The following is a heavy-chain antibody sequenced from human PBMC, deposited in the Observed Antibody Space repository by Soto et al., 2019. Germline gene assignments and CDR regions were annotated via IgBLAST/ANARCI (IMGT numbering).Heavy chain of an antibody. D-gene: IGHD3-10*01. CDR1: GFTFSNYA. J-gene: IGHJ6*02. CDR2: ISARGGTT. V-gene: IGHV3-23*01. Sequence: EVQLLESGGDLVQPGGSLRLSCEASGFTFSNYAMSWVRQAPGKGLEWVTGISARGGTTYYVDSVKGRFTISRDNSKNTLYLQTTARRAEKRALYYCAKDRGFGAGHGMDVWGQGTTVTVSS. CDR3: AKDRGFGAGHGMDV.